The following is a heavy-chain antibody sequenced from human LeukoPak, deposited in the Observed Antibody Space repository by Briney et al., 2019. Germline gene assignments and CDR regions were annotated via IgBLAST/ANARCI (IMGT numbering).Heavy chain of an antibody. J-gene: IGHJ4*02. CDR2: IYHSGST. CDR3: ARQWQSTGFDY. CDR1: GYSITSGYY. V-gene: IGHV4-38-2*01. Sequence: SETLSLTCAVSGYSITSGYYWGWIRQPPGKGLEWIGAIYHSGSTHYNPSLEGRVIISVDTSKNQFSLKLSSVTAADTAVYYCARQWQSTGFDYWGQGTLVTVSS. D-gene: IGHD2-2*01.